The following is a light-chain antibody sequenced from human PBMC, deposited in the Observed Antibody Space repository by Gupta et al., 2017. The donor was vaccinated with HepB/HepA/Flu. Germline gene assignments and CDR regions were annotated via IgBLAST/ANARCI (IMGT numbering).Light chain of an antibody. J-gene: IGLJ2*01. CDR3: SSHAGSNNYLI. CDR1: SSDVGGYNY. Sequence: HSALTQPPFESASPGHSVTIPCTGTSSDVGGYNYVSWYQQHPGKAPKVMIYEVSKRPSGVPDRFSGSKSGNTASLTVSGLQAEDEADYYCSSHAGSNNYLIFGGGTKLTVL. CDR2: EVS. V-gene: IGLV2-8*01.